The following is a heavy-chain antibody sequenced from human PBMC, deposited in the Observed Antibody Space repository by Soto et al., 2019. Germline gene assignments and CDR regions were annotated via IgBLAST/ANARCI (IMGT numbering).Heavy chain of an antibody. V-gene: IGHV4-61*01. CDR3: ARDKSASGSYFYYFDY. CDR2: IYYSGST. Sequence: SETLSLTCTVSGGSVNSDTYYWSWIRQPPGKGLEWIGYIYYSGSTNYSPSLESRVTISVDKSKNQFSLRLSSVTAADTAVYYCARDKSASGSYFYYFDYWGQGSLVTVSS. D-gene: IGHD3-10*01. CDR1: GGSVNSDTYY. J-gene: IGHJ4*02.